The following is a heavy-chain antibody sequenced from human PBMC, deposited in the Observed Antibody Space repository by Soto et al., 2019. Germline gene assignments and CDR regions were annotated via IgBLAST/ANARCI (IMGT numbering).Heavy chain of an antibody. J-gene: IGHJ2*01. V-gene: IGHV4-30-2*01. CDR2: IYHSGST. D-gene: IGHD4-17*01. CDR3: DRAPFHGDLSWYFDL. CDR1: GGSISSGGYS. Sequence: PSETLSLTCAVSGGSISSGGYSWSWIRQPPGKGLEWIGYIYHSGSTYYNPSLKSRVTISVDRSKNQFSLKLSSVTAADTAVYYCDRAPFHGDLSWYFDLWGRGTLVTVSS.